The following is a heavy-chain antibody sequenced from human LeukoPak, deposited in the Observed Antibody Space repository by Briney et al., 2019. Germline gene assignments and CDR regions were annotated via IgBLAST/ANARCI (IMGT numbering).Heavy chain of an antibody. CDR2: INTDGSST. D-gene: IGHD2-8*02. V-gene: IGHV3-74*01. CDR3: ARGLLGIDY. J-gene: IGHJ4*02. CDR1: GFTFSSYW. Sequence: GGSLRLSCVVSGFTFSSYWMHWVRQGPGKGLVWVSRINTDGSSTNYADSVQGRFTIFRDNANNALYLQMNSLRVEDTAVYYCARGLLGIDYWGQGTLVTVSS.